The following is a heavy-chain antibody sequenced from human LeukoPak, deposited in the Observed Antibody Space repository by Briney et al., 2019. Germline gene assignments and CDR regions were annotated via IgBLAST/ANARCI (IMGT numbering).Heavy chain of an antibody. CDR3: ARREGLWFGELSFYFDY. CDR2: IKQDGSEK. CDR1: GFTFSSYW. J-gene: IGHJ4*02. Sequence: GGSLRLSCAASGFTFSSYWMSWVRQAPGKGLEWVANIKQDGSEKYYADSVKGRFTISRDNAKNSLYLQMNSLRAEDTAVYYCARREGLWFGELSFYFDYWGQGTLVTVSS. V-gene: IGHV3-7*03. D-gene: IGHD3-10*01.